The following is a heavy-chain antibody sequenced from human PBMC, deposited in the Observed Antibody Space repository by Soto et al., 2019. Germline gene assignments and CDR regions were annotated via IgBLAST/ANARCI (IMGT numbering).Heavy chain of an antibody. Sequence: SQTLSLTCAISWDRVSSNSAAWNWIRPSPSRGLEWLGRTYYRSKWYNDYAVSVKSRITINPDTSKNQFSLQLNSVTPEDTAVYYCARIGTYYSYYFDYWGQGTLVTVSS. J-gene: IGHJ4*02. CDR2: TYYRSKWYN. V-gene: IGHV6-1*01. D-gene: IGHD1-26*01. CDR1: WDRVSSNSAA. CDR3: ARIGTYYSYYFDY.